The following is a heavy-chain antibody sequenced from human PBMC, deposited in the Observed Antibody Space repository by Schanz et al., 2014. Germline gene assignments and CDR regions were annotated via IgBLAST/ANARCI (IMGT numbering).Heavy chain of an antibody. CDR3: ARDPNSVNEIDY. CDR1: GFSFNNYG. CDR2: IGGSGGST. V-gene: IGHV3-23*04. D-gene: IGHD5-12*01. J-gene: IGHJ4*02. Sequence: VQLVESGGGVVQPGRSLRLSCAASGFSFNNYGLNWVRQAPGKGLEWVSGIGGSGGSTDYADSVKGRFTISRDNSKNTVHLQMNSLRVEDTDVYYCARDPNSVNEIDYWGQGTLVTVSS.